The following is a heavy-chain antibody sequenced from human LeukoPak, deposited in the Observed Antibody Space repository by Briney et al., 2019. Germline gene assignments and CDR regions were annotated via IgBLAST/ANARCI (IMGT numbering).Heavy chain of an antibody. CDR2: TNNDGSST. V-gene: IGHV3-74*01. Sequence: PGGSLRLSCAASGFTFSTYWMHWVRQAPGKGLVWVSRTNNDGSSTVYADPVKGRFTISRDNAKNTLYLQMNSLRAEDTAVYYCARDLFYDSSGYYASDSWGQGTLVTVSS. J-gene: IGHJ4*02. D-gene: IGHD3-22*01. CDR3: ARDLFYDSSGYYASDS. CDR1: GFTFSTYW.